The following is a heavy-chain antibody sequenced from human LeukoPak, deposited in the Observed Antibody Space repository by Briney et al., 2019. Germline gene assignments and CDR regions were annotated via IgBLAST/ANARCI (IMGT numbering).Heavy chain of an antibody. J-gene: IGHJ4*02. D-gene: IGHD2-15*01. CDR2: ISDSGGST. V-gene: IGHV3-23*01. Sequence: GGSLRLSCAASGFTCSNYAMSWVRQAPGKGLEWVSAISDSGGSTYYADSVKGRFTISRDNSKNTLYLQMNSLRAEDTAVYYCAKVIVVVVPATKLDYWGQGTLVTVSS. CDR1: GFTCSNYA. CDR3: AKVIVVVVPATKLDY.